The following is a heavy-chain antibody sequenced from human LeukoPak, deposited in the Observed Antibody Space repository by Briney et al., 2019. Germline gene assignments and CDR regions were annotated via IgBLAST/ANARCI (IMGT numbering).Heavy chain of an antibody. CDR3: AVTGYSYGLDAFDI. CDR2: INPNSGGT. CDR1: GYTFTGYY. J-gene: IGHJ3*02. D-gene: IGHD5-18*01. V-gene: IGHV1-2*02. Sequence: ASVKVSCKASGYTFTGYYMHWVRQAPGQGLEWMGWINPNSGGTNYAQKFQGRVTMTRDTSISTAYMELSRLRSDDTAVYYCAVTGYSYGLDAFDIWGQGTMVTVSS.